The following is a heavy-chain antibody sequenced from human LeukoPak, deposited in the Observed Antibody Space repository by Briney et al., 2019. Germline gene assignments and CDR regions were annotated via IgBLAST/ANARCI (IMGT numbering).Heavy chain of an antibody. Sequence: PSETLSLTRTVSGGSISSYYWSWIRQPPGKGLEWIGYIYYSGSTNYNPSLKSRVTISVDTSKNRFSLKLSSVTAADTAVYYCARRYGSGSSGTFDYWGQGTLVTVSS. V-gene: IGHV4-59*01. CDR1: GGSISSYY. D-gene: IGHD3-10*01. CDR2: IYYSGST. CDR3: ARRYGSGSSGTFDY. J-gene: IGHJ4*02.